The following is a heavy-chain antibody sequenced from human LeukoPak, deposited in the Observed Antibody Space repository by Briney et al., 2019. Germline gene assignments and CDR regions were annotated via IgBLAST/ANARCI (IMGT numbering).Heavy chain of an antibody. CDR3: ARGLSSSSWYNWFDP. D-gene: IGHD6-13*01. Sequence: ASVKVSCKASGYTLTSYYMHWVRQAPGQGLEWMGIINPSGGSTSYAQKFQGRVTMTRDMSTSTVYMELSSLRSEDTAVYYCARGLSSSSWYNWFDPWGQGTLVTVSS. J-gene: IGHJ5*02. V-gene: IGHV1-46*01. CDR2: INPSGGST. CDR1: GYTLTSYY.